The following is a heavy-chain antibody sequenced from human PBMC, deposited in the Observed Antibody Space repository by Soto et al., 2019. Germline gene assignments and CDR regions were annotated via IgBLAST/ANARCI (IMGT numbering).Heavy chain of an antibody. CDR3: TQEIAVAGTGFDP. D-gene: IGHD6-19*01. J-gene: IGHJ5*02. CDR2: ISGSGGST. Sequence: PGVSLRLSCAASGFTFSSYAMSWVRQAPGKGLEWVSAISGSGGSTYYADSVKGRFTISRDNSKNTLYLQMNSLKTEDTAVYYCTQEIAVAGTGFDPWGQGTLVTVSS. CDR1: GFTFSSYA. V-gene: IGHV3-23*01.